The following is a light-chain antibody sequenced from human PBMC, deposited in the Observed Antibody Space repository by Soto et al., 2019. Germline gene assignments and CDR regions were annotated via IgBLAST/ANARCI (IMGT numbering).Light chain of an antibody. CDR1: SSDVGTFHL. V-gene: IGLV2-23*01. Sequence: QSVLTQPASVSGSPGRSITISCTATSSDVGTFHLVSWYQQHPGKAPKLIIYEGTKRPSGVSPRFSASQSANTASLTISGLQAEDEADYYCCSCAGSNTWVFGGGTKLTVL. CDR3: CSCAGSNTWV. J-gene: IGLJ3*02. CDR2: EGT.